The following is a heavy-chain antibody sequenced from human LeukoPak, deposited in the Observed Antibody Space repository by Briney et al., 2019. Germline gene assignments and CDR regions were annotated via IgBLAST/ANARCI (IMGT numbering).Heavy chain of an antibody. D-gene: IGHD6-13*01. CDR3: AREIGGSSSPGDDAFDI. Sequence: PGGSLILSCAASELTVSGDFIYWVRQAPGKGLEWVSSISSSSFYIYYADSVKGRFSISRDNAKSSLYLQMNSLRAEDTAVYYCAREIGGSSSPGDDAFDIWGQGTMVTVSS. V-gene: IGHV3-21*01. J-gene: IGHJ3*02. CDR1: ELTVSGDF. CDR2: ISSSSFYI.